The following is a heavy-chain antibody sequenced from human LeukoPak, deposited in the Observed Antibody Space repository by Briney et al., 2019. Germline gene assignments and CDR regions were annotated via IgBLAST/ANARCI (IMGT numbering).Heavy chain of an antibody. Sequence: GGSLRLSCAASGFTFSSYGMHWVRQAPGKGLEWVAVISYDGSNKYYADSVKGRFTISRDNSKNTLYLQMNSLRAEDTAVYYCAKGANMIVVVNIFDYWGQGTLVTVSS. J-gene: IGHJ4*02. CDR3: AKGANMIVVVNIFDY. CDR2: ISYDGSNK. V-gene: IGHV3-30*18. D-gene: IGHD3-22*01. CDR1: GFTFSSYG.